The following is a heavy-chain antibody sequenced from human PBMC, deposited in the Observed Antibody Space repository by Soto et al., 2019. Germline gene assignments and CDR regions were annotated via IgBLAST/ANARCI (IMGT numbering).Heavy chain of an antibody. Sequence: EVQLVESGGGWVQPGGSRRLPCAASGFTFSTGWMMWVRQAPGKGLEWVANINQDGSERYYVDSVKGRFTISRDNAKNSLYLQMNSLRAEDTAVYYCVKDNRGSYWGQGTLVTVSS. D-gene: IGHD3-10*01. CDR2: INQDGSER. J-gene: IGHJ4*02. CDR1: GFTFSTGW. CDR3: VKDNRGSY. V-gene: IGHV3-7*01.